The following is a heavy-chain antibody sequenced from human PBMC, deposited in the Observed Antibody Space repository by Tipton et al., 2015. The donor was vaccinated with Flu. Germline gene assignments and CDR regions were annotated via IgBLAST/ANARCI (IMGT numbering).Heavy chain of an antibody. CDR2: IDTNTGNP. V-gene: IGHV7-4-1*02. CDR1: RYTFNSNA. J-gene: IGHJ3*01. Sequence: QLVQSGSELKKPGASVKISCKASRYTFNSNAMNWVRQAPGQGLEWMGWIDTNTGNPTYAQGFTGRFVFSLDTSGSTAYLQISSLKAEDTAMYYCARLEVRGVAYDFWGQGTMVTVSS. CDR3: ARLEVRGVAYDF. D-gene: IGHD3-10*01.